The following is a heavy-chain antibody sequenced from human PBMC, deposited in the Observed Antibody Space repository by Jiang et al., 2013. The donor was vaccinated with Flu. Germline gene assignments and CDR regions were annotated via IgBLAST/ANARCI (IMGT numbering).Heavy chain of an antibody. CDR3: VGIPRP. CDR2: TRNKANSYTT. D-gene: IGHD6-13*01. J-gene: IGHJ5*02. Sequence: CAASGFTFSDHYMDWVRQAPGKGLEWVGRTRNKANSYTTEYAASVKGRFTISRDDSKNSLYLQMNSLKTEDTAVYYCVGIPRPWGQGTLVTVSS. CDR1: GFTFSDHY. V-gene: IGHV3-72*01.